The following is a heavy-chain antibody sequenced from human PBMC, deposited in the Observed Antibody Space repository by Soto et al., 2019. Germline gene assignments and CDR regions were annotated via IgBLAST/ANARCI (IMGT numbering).Heavy chain of an antibody. J-gene: IGHJ6*03. Sequence: EVQLVESGGGLVQPGGSLRLSCVASGFTFSNYWMYWVRQAPGEGLVWVSRINNDGSVSSYADSVKGRLTISRDKVKNTLYLQMDSLRAEDTAVYYCARGDCVGGTCYSLAGSFCYYMDVWGKGTTVTVFS. CDR1: GFTFSNYW. V-gene: IGHV3-74*02. CDR3: ARGDCVGGTCYSLAGSFCYYMDV. CDR2: INNDGSVS. D-gene: IGHD2-15*01.